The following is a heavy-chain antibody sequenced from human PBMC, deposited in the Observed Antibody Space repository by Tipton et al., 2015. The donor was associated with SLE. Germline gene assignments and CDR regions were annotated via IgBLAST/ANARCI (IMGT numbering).Heavy chain of an antibody. CDR3: ARGYSSSWYREFFDI. CDR1: GASLPTRVFY. J-gene: IGHJ2*01. CDR2: IHYSGST. V-gene: IGHV4-39*01. D-gene: IGHD6-13*01. Sequence: TLSLTCTVSGASLPTRVFYWGWSRQPPGRRLEWIASIHYSGSTNYNPSHMSLVTMSVDTSKNQFSLRLRSATAADTAFYYCARGYSSSWYREFFDIWGGGTLVTVSS.